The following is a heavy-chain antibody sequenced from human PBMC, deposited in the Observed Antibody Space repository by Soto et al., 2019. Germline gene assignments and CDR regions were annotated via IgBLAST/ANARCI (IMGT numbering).Heavy chain of an antibody. CDR3: FKTWSGYYQYYFDY. CDR2: IYYSGST. Sequence: QLQLQESGPGLVKPSETLSLTCTVSGGSISSSSYYWGWIRQPPGKGLEWIGSIYYSGSTYYNPSLKSRVTISVDTSKNQFSLKLSSVTAADTAVYYCFKTWSGYYQYYFDYWGQGTLVTVSS. J-gene: IGHJ4*02. D-gene: IGHD3-3*01. V-gene: IGHV4-39*01. CDR1: GGSISSSSYY.